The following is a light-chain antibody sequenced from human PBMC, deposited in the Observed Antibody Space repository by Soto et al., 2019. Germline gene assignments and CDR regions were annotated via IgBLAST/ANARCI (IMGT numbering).Light chain of an antibody. CDR2: GAS. Sequence: EIVMTQSPATLSVSPGERATLSCRASQSVSSNLAWYQQKPGQAPRLLIYGASTRATGIPARFSGSGSGTEFTRTISSLQSEDFAVYDCQQYNNWPVFGGGTKVEIK. CDR1: QSVSSN. CDR3: QQYNNWPV. J-gene: IGKJ4*01. V-gene: IGKV3-15*01.